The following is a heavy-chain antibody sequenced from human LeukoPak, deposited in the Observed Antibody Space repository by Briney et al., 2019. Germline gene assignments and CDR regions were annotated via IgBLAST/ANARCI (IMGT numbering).Heavy chain of an antibody. J-gene: IGHJ4*02. Sequence: GGSLRLSCAASGFTFRTYWMHWVRHAPGKGLVWVSRINGDGSSTNYADSVKGRFTISRDNGKNMVYLQMNSLRDEDTAVYYCAGDEAYQLLLWGQGTLVTVSS. V-gene: IGHV3-74*01. D-gene: IGHD2-2*01. CDR3: AGDEAYQLLL. CDR2: INGDGSST. CDR1: GFTFRTYW.